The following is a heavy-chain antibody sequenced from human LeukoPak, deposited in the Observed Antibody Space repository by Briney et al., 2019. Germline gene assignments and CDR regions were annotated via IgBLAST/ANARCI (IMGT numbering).Heavy chain of an antibody. CDR3: ARSVAGILFYYYYGMDV. D-gene: IGHD6-19*01. J-gene: IGHJ6*02. CDR2: ISAYNGNT. V-gene: IGHV1-18*01. Sequence: ASVKVSCKASGGTFSSYAISWVRQAPGQGLEWMGWISAYNGNTNYAQKLQGRVTLTTDTSTSTAYMELRSLRSDDTAVYYCARSVAGILFYYYYGMDVWGQGTTVTVSS. CDR1: GGTFSSYA.